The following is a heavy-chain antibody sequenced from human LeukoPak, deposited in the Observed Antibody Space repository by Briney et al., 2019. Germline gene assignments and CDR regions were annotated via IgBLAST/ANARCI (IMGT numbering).Heavy chain of an antibody. CDR3: TRNDPFVGYFDY. J-gene: IGHJ4*02. Sequence: GGSLRLSCAASGFTFSGSAMHWVRQASGKGLEWVGRIRSKANSYATAYAASVKGRFAISRDDSKNTAYLQMNSLKTEDTAVYYCTRNDPFVGYFDYWGQGTLVTVSS. CDR2: IRSKANSYAT. V-gene: IGHV3-73*01. CDR1: GFTFSGSA. D-gene: IGHD1-26*01.